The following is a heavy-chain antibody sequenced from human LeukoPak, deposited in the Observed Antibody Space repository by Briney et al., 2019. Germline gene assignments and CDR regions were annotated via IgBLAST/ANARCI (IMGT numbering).Heavy chain of an antibody. CDR2: IFPSGGEI. V-gene: IGHV3-23*01. CDR1: GFTFSSYA. CDR3: ATYRQVLLPFES. Sequence: GGSLRLSCSASGFTFSSYAMIWVRQPPGKGLEWVSSIFPSGGEIHYADSVRGRFTISRDNSKSTLSLQMNSLRAEDTAIYYCATYRQVLLPFESWGQGTLVTVSS. J-gene: IGHJ4*02. D-gene: IGHD2-8*02.